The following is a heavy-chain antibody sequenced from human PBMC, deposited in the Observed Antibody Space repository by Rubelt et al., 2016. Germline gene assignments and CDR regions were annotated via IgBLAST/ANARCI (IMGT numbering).Heavy chain of an antibody. J-gene: IGHJ4*02. CDR1: GFPFSSFG. CDR2: ISSSSSYI. CDR3: AGDPAQTGDSYFDY. V-gene: IGHV3-21*02. D-gene: IGHD7-27*01. Sequence: EQLVESGGRVVQPGGSLRLSCAASGFPFSSFGMHWVRQAPGKGLEWVSSISSSSSYIYYADSVKGRFTISRDNAKNSLYLQMKSLRAGGTSVCYWAGDPAQTGDSYFDYWGQGTLVTVSS.